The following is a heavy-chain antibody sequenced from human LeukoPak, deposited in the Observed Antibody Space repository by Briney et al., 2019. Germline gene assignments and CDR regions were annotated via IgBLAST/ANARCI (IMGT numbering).Heavy chain of an antibody. J-gene: IGHJ4*02. CDR3: AKGGYCSSTSCLDY. CDR2: ISWDGGST. D-gene: IGHD2-2*01. CDR1: GFTFDDYT. V-gene: IGHV3-43*01. Sequence: GGSLRLSCAASGFTFDDYTMHWVRQAPGKSLEWVSLISWDGGSTYYADSVKGRFTISRDNSKNSLYLQMNSLRTEDTALYYCAKGGYCSSTSCLDYWGQGTLVTVSS.